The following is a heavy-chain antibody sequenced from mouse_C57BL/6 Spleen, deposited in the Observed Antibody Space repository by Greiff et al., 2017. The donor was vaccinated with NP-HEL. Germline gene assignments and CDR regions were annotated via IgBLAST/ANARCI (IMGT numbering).Heavy chain of an antibody. CDR1: GYSITSGYY. V-gene: IGHV3-6*01. CDR3: ARRYYDYEYAMDY. CDR2: ISYDGSN. Sequence: EVQLQESGPGLVKPSQSLSLTCSVTGYSITSGYYWNWIRQFPGNKLEWMGYISYDGSNNYNPSLKNRISITRDTSKNQFFLKLNSVTTEDTATYYCARRYYDYEYAMDYWGQGTSVTVSS. J-gene: IGHJ4*01. D-gene: IGHD2-4*01.